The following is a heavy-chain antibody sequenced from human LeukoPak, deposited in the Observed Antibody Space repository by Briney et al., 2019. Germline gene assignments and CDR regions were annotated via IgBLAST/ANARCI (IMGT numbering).Heavy chain of an antibody. CDR2: ISSSSSTI. Sequence: GGSLRLSCAASGFTFSSYSMNWVRQAPGKGLEWVSYISSSSSTIYYADSVKGRFTISRDNAKNSLYLQMNSLRAEDTAVYYCARDRSTRCFDYWGQGTLVTVSS. CDR3: ARDRSTRCFDY. J-gene: IGHJ4*02. V-gene: IGHV3-48*01. CDR1: GFTFSSYS. D-gene: IGHD1-1*01.